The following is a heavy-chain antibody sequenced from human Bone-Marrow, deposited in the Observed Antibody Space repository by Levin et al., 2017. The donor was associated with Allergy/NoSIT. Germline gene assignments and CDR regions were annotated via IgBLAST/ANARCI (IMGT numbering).Heavy chain of an antibody. CDR2: ISYDGGHK. CDR3: TRDRGEWGQFYFDY. Sequence: LSLTCAASGFTFSAFGMHWVRQPPGRGLEWVAVISYDGGHKFYADSVKGRFTISRDNSKNTHYLQMNSLRAEDTAVYYCTRDRGEWGQFYFDYWGEGILVTVSS. J-gene: IGHJ4*02. CDR1: GFTFSAFG. V-gene: IGHV3-33*01. D-gene: IGHD1-26*01.